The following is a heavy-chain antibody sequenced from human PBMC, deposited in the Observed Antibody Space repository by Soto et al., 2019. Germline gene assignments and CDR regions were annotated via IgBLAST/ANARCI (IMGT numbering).Heavy chain of an antibody. CDR3: AKTLRYSSSPYDAFDI. V-gene: IGHV3-23*01. Sequence: GGSLRLSCEASGFTFNSHAMSWVRQAPGKGLEWVSGISGSGGSTYYADSVKGRFTISRENSKNTLYLQMNSLRAEDTAVYYCAKTLRYSSSPYDAFDIWGQGTMVTVSS. CDR1: GFTFNSHA. D-gene: IGHD6-13*01. J-gene: IGHJ3*02. CDR2: ISGSGGST.